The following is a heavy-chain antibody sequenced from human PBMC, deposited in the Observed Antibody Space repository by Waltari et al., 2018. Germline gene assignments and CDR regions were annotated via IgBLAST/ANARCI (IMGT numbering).Heavy chain of an antibody. V-gene: IGHV1-3*01. D-gene: IGHD2-15*01. Sequence: QVQLVQSGAEVKKPGASVKVSCRASGYTFTSYAMHWVRKAPGQRLGWMGWINAGNGKTKYSQKFQGRVTITRDTAASTAYMELSSLRSEDTAVYYCARVGCSGGSCYPDAFDIWGQGTMVTVSS. CDR2: INAGNGKT. CDR1: GYTFTSYA. J-gene: IGHJ3*02. CDR3: ARVGCSGGSCYPDAFDI.